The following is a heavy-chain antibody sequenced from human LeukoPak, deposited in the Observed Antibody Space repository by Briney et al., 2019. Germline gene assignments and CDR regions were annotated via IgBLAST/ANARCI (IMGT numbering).Heavy chain of an antibody. CDR2: ISAYNGNT. V-gene: IGHV1-18*01. Sequence: GASVKVSCKASGYTFTSYGISWVRQAPGQGLEWMGWISAYNGNTNYAQKLQGRVTITADESTSTAYMELSSLRSEDTAVYYCARDSRRDGYNNYYYMDVWGKGTTVTVSS. CDR3: ARDSRRDGYNNYYYMDV. CDR1: GYTFTSYG. D-gene: IGHD5-24*01. J-gene: IGHJ6*03.